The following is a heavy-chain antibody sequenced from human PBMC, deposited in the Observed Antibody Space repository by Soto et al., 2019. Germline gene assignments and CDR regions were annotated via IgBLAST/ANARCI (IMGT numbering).Heavy chain of an antibody. CDR3: AREDVTYYYGSGTKRAARIYGMDV. D-gene: IGHD3-10*01. CDR1: GGSISSGGYY. V-gene: IGHV4-31*03. J-gene: IGHJ6*02. Sequence: SETLSLTCTVSGGSISSGGYYWSWIRQHPGKGLEWIGYIYYSGSTYYNPSLKSRVTISVDTSKNQFSLKLSSVTAADTAVYYCAREDVTYYYGSGTKRAARIYGMDVCGQGPTVTVYS. CDR2: IYYSGST.